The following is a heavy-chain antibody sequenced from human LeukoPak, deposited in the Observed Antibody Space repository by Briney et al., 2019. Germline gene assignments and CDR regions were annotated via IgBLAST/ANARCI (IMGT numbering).Heavy chain of an antibody. J-gene: IGHJ6*03. Sequence: SETLSLTCTVSGGSISSYYWGWIRQPPGKGLEWIGSIYYSGSTYYNPSLKSRVTISVDTSKNQFSLKLSSVTAADTAVYYCASESLYSGYDYVGYYYYYYMDVWGKGTTVTISS. CDR3: ASESLYSGYDYVGYYYYYYMDV. CDR2: IYYSGST. V-gene: IGHV4-39*01. D-gene: IGHD5-12*01. CDR1: GGSISSYY.